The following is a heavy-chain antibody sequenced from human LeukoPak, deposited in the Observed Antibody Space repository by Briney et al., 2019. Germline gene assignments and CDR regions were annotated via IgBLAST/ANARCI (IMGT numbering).Heavy chain of an antibody. CDR1: GGSINSYY. D-gene: IGHD2-2*01. CDR3: AREYCSSTSCYYGGYYFDY. J-gene: IGHJ4*02. CDR2: IYYSGST. V-gene: IGHV4-59*05. Sequence: SETLSLTCTVSGGSINSYYWSWIRQPPGKGLEWIGSIYYSGSTYYNPSLKSRVTISVDTSKNQFSLKLSSVTAADTAVYYCAREYCSSTSCYYGGYYFDYWGQGTLVTVSS.